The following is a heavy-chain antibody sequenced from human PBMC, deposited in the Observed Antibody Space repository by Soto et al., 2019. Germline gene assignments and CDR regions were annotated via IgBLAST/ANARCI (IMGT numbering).Heavy chain of an antibody. CDR3: ARGGTPIYY. CDR2: ISAYNGNT. CDR1: GYTFTNFG. D-gene: IGHD3-16*01. V-gene: IGHV1-18*01. J-gene: IGHJ4*02. Sequence: QVQLVQSGAEVKKPGASVKVSCKASGYTFTNFGISWVRQAPGQGLEWMGWISAYNGNTNYAQNFQGRVPMTTDTSTSTDYMELRSLRSDDTAVYYGARGGTPIYYWGQGTLVTVSS.